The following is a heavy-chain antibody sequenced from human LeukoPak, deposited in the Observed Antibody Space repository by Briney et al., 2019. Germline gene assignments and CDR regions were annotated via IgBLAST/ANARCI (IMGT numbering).Heavy chain of an antibody. V-gene: IGHV4-30-4*08. CDR1: GGSISSGDYY. CDR2: IYYSGST. J-gene: IGHJ6*02. Sequence: SETLSLTCTVSGGSISSGDYYWSWIRQPPGKGLEWIGYIYYSGSTYYNPSLKSRVTISVDTSKNQFSLKLSSVTAADTAVYYCGRYGSGSYYVRYQYYGMDVWGQGTTVTVSS. D-gene: IGHD3-10*01. CDR3: GRYGSGSYYVRYQYYGMDV.